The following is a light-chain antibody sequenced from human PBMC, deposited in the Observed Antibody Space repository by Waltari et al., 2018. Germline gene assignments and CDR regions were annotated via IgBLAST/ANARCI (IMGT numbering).Light chain of an antibody. CDR2: EAS. J-gene: IGKJ5*01. Sequence: IQLTQSPSSLSASVGDRVPITCRASQGISTYLAWYQQKPGKAPQLLIYEASTLQIGVPSRFSGSGSGTDFTLTISSLQPEDFATYYCQQLNSYQSFGQGTRLEIK. CDR3: QQLNSYQS. CDR1: QGISTY. V-gene: IGKV1-9*01.